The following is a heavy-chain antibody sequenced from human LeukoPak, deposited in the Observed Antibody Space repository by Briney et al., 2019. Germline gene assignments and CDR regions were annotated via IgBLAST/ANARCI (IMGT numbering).Heavy chain of an antibody. CDR3: ASLPKYGNALKAFDI. D-gene: IGHD6-6*01. Sequence: TSETLSLTCTVSGASIGSSPYGTAYYWGWIRQPPGKGLEWIGSMCYGGNSYSNPSLKSRVTISVDTSKNQFSVKLNSVTAADTAVYYCASLPKYGNALKAFDIWGQGTWVAVSS. J-gene: IGHJ3*02. V-gene: IGHV4-39*01. CDR1: GASIGSSPYGTAYY. CDR2: MCYGGNS.